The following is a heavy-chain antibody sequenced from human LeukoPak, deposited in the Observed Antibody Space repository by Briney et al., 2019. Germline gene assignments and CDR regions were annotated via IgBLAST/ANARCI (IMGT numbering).Heavy chain of an antibody. CDR3: ARRGPNSSGWYGYFDY. Sequence: GGSLRLSCAASGFTFSDHYMDWVRQAPGKGLEWVGRTRNKANSYTTEYAASVKGRFTISRDDSKNSLYLQMNSLKTEDTAVYHCARRGPNSSGWYGYFDYWGQGTLVTVSS. CDR1: GFTFSDHY. J-gene: IGHJ4*02. CDR2: TRNKANSYTT. V-gene: IGHV3-72*01. D-gene: IGHD6-19*01.